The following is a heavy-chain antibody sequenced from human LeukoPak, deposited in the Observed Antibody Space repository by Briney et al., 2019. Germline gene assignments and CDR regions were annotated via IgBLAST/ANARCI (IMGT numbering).Heavy chain of an antibody. V-gene: IGHV3-53*01. Sequence: GGSLRLSCAVSGFSITSNYMSWGRQGPGRGLEWVSVIYVDDETNYSDPVRGRFTISRDNSKNTFYLQMNSLRVDDTAVYYCAREAVMPVAPVKIGTSDRPLYEYYALDVWGQGTTVTVSS. CDR3: AREAVMPVAPVKIGTSDRPLYEYYALDV. J-gene: IGHJ6*02. D-gene: IGHD3-16*01. CDR1: GFSITSNY. CDR2: IYVDDET.